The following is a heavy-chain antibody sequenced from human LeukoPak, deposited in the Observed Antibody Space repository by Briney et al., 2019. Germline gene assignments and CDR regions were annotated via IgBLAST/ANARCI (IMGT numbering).Heavy chain of an antibody. Sequence: GGSLRLSCAASGFTVSSNYMSWVRQAPGKGLEWVLVIYSGGSTYYADSVKGRFTISRDNSKNTLYLQMNSLRAEDTAVYYCARVIVTSGYYFDYWGQGTLVTVSS. D-gene: IGHD3-22*01. CDR1: GFTVSSNY. CDR3: ARVIVTSGYYFDY. CDR2: IYSGGST. J-gene: IGHJ4*02. V-gene: IGHV3-53*01.